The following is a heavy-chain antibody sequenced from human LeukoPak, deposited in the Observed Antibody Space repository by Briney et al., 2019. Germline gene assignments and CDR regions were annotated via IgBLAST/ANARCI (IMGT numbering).Heavy chain of an antibody. CDR3: ARLRSGYDLGFDY. V-gene: IGHV4-59*01. Sequence: SETLSLTCTVAGGSISNYYWSWIRQPPGKGLEWIGFIYYSWSTNYNPSLKSRVTISVDTSKNQFSLKLSSVTAADTAVYYCARLRSGYDLGFDYWGQGTLVTVSS. D-gene: IGHD5-12*01. J-gene: IGHJ4*02. CDR1: GGSISNYY. CDR2: IYYSWST.